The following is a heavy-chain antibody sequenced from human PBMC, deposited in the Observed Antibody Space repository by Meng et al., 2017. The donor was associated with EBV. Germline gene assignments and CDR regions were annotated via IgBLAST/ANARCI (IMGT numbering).Heavy chain of an antibody. V-gene: IGHV1-18*01. Sequence: QVWLGKFGDEVKKLGASVKVSCKASGYTFTSYGISWVLQAHGQGLEWMGWISDYNGNTNYAQKLQGRVTMTTDTSTSTAYMELRSLRSDDKAVYCCARGLDYFDYWGQGTLVTVSS. CDR2: ISDYNGNT. CDR3: ARGLDYFDY. CDR1: GYTFTSYG. J-gene: IGHJ4*02.